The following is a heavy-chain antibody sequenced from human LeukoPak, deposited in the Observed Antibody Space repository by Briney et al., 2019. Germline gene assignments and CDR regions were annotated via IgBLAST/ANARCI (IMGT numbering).Heavy chain of an antibody. D-gene: IGHD6-6*01. V-gene: IGHV4-34*01. CDR2: ISYSGTT. CDR1: GGSLRDYF. Sequence: SETLSLTCGVSGGSLRDYFWNWIRQPPGKGLEWIGEISYSGTTNSKSSLKSRVTISVDTSKNQFSLKLSSVTAADTAVYYCARVKSYSSSSFYYYYYMDVWGKGTTVTVSS. J-gene: IGHJ6*03. CDR3: ARVKSYSSSSFYYYYYMDV.